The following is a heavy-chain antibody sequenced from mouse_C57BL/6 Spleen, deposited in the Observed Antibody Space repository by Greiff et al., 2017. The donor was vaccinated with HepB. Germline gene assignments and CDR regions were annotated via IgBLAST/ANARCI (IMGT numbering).Heavy chain of an antibody. CDR1: GYTFTSYW. J-gene: IGHJ4*01. CDR3: AREGYDEWDY. CDR2: INPSTGGP. V-gene: IGHV1-53*01. Sequence: QVQLQQPGTELVKPGASVKLSCKASGYTFTSYWMHWVKQRPGQGLEWIGNINPSTGGPNYTEKFKSKATLTEDKSSSTAYMQLSSLAAEDSAVYYSAREGYDEWDYWGQGTSGTVSS. D-gene: IGHD2-2*01.